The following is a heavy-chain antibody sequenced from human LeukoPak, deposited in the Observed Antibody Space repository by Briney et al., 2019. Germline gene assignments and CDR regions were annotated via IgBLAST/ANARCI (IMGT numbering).Heavy chain of an antibody. CDR2: MNPNSGNT. V-gene: IGHV1-8*01. Sequence: ASVKVSCKASGYTFSYDINWVRQATGQGLEWMGWMNPNSGNTGYAQKFQGRVTMTRNMSTSTDYMELSSLRFEDTAVYYCARDNSVGNNAWWFDPWGQGTLVTVSS. CDR1: GYTFSYD. J-gene: IGHJ5*02. D-gene: IGHD1-26*01. CDR3: ARDNSVGNNAWWFDP.